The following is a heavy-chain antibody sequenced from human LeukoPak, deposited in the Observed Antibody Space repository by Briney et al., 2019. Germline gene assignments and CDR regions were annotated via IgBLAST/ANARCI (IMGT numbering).Heavy chain of an antibody. J-gene: IGHJ5*02. CDR2: IYYNGNT. V-gene: IGHV4-59*01. D-gene: IGHD5-12*01. CDR3: ATYVVATNRGLYNWFDP. Sequence: PSETLSLTCTVSGGSISSYYWSWIRQPPGKGLEWIGYIYYNGNTNYNPSLKSRVTISVDMSKNQFSLKLSSVTAADTAMYYCATYVVATNRGLYNWFDPWGQGTLVTVSS. CDR1: GGSISSYY.